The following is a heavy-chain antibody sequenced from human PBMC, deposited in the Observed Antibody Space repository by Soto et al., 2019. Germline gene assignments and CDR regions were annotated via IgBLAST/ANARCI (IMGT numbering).Heavy chain of an antibody. J-gene: IGHJ4*02. CDR2: INHSGST. D-gene: IGHD3-22*01. Sequence: QLQLQESGPGLVKPSETLSLTCRVSDGSMNSDSSYWVWIRQPPGKGLEWLGVINHSGSTYHNLSLKGRVTMSVDASRNQFSLKLTSMTAADTAVYYCARLGGYVSVGYYYLWDSWGQGTLVTVSS. V-gene: IGHV4-39*01. CDR3: ARLGGYVSVGYYYLWDS. CDR1: DGSMNSDSSY.